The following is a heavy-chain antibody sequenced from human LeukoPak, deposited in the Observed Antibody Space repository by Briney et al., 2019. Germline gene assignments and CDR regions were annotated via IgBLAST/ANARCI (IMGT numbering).Heavy chain of an antibody. CDR2: INPNSGGT. V-gene: IGHV1-2*02. CDR3: ARDESGAKVFQH. CDR1: GYTFTGYY. J-gene: IGHJ1*01. Sequence: GASVKVSCKASGYTFTGYYIHWVRQAPGQGLEWMGWINPNSGGTNYAQKFQGRVTMTRDTSISTAYMELSRLRSDDTAVYYCARDESGAKVFQHWGQGTLVTVSS. D-gene: IGHD1-26*01.